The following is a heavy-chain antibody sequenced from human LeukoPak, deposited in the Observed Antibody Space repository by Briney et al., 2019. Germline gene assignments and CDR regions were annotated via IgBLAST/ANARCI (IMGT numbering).Heavy chain of an antibody. D-gene: IGHD3-22*01. V-gene: IGHV1-2*02. J-gene: IGHJ4*02. Sequence: ASVKVSCKASGYTFTGYYMHWVRQAPGQGLKWMGWINPNSGGTNYAQKFQGRVTMTRDTSISTAYMALRSLRSDDTAVYYCARAHYYDSSGYYFFDYWGQGTLVTVSS. CDR3: ARAHYYDSSGYYFFDY. CDR1: GYTFTGYY. CDR2: INPNSGGT.